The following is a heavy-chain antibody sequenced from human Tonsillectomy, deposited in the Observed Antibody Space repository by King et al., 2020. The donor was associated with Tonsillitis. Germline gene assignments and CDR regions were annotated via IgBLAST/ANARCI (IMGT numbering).Heavy chain of an antibody. Sequence: QLVQSGAEVKKPGESLKISCQGTGYSFTNYWIGWVRQMPGKGLEWMGIIYPGDSDTRYGPSFQGQVTIAADKSISTAYLQWIGLKASDTALYYCARHNSYYGSGSYFAEIDYWGQGTLLTVSS. V-gene: IGHV5-51*01. D-gene: IGHD3-10*01. CDR3: ARHNSYYGSGSYFAEIDY. CDR2: IYPGDSDT. J-gene: IGHJ4*02. CDR1: GYSFTNYW.